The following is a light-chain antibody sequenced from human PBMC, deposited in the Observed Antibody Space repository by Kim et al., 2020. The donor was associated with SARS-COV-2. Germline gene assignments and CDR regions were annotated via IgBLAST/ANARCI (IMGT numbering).Light chain of an antibody. CDR3: QQRSEWPLT. CDR1: QSISSY. J-gene: IGKJ4*01. V-gene: IGKV3-11*01. CDR2: DAS. Sequence: EIVLTQSPATLSLSRGERATLSCRASQSISSYLAWYQQKPGQAPRLLIYDASNRATDIPRRFSGSGSGTDFTLTISSLEPEDFAVYYCQQRSEWPLTFGGGTKLEI.